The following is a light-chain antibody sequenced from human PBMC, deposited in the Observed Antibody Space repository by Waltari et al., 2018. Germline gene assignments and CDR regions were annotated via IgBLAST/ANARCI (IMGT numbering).Light chain of an antibody. CDR3: QHYNNWPPWT. CDR1: QSVSSN. V-gene: IGKV3-15*01. CDR2: GAS. Sequence: EIVMTQSPATLSVSPGERATLSCRASQSVSSNLAWYQQKPGQAPRLLIYGASTRATGIPSRFGGSGSGTEFTLTISSMQSADFAVYNCQHYNNWPPWTFGQGTKVEIK. J-gene: IGKJ1*01.